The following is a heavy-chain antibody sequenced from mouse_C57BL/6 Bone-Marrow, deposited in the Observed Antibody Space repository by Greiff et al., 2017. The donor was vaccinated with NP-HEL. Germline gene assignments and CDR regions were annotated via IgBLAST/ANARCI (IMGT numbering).Heavy chain of an antibody. D-gene: IGHD2-5*01. V-gene: IGHV1-76*01. CDR3: ANSYSNYPYYAMDY. J-gene: IGHJ4*01. CDR2: IYPGSGNT. CDR1: GYTFTDYY. Sequence: VQLQQSGPELVKPGASVKIPCKASGYTFTDYYINWVKQRPGQGLEWIARIYPGSGNTYYNEKFKGKATLTAEKSSSTAYMQLSSLTSEDSAVYFCANSYSNYPYYAMDYWGQGTSVTVSS.